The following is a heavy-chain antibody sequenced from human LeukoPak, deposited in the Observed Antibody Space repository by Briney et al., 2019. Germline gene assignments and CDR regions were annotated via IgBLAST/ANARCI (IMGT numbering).Heavy chain of an antibody. CDR2: ISSSGSTI. D-gene: IGHD6-19*01. J-gene: IGHJ4*02. CDR1: GFTFSDYY. V-gene: IGHV3-11*04. Sequence: KAGGSLRLSCAASGFTFSDYYMSWIRQAPGKGLEWVSYISSSGSTIYYADSVKGRFTISRDNAKNSLYLQMNSLRAEDTAVYYCAREVQNPHSSGWAHWGQGTLVTVSS. CDR3: AREVQNPHSSGWAH.